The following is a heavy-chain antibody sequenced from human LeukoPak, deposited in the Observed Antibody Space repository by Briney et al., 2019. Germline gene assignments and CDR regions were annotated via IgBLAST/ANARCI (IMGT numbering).Heavy chain of an antibody. CDR2: INSDGSST. CDR3: ASLHYDFWSGDY. J-gene: IGHJ4*02. D-gene: IGHD3-3*01. CDR1: GFTFSSYW. V-gene: IGHV3-74*01. Sequence: GGSLRLSCAASGFTFSSYWMHWVCQAPGKGLVWVSRINSDGSSTSYADSVKGRFTISRDNAKNTLYLQMNSLRAEDTAVYYCASLHYDFWSGDYWGQGTLVTVSS.